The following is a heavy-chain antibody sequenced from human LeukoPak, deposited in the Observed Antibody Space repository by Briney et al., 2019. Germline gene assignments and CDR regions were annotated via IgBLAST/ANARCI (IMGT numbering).Heavy chain of an antibody. CDR2: INPNSGDT. V-gene: IGHV1-2*02. D-gene: IGHD3-3*02. Sequence: ASVKVSCKASGYTFIDYYIHWVRQAPGQGLEWMGWINPNSGDTNYAQKFQGRVTMTRDTSISTAYMELSRLRSDDTAVYYCASISHVWSGYYTENFDCWGQGTLVTVSS. CDR3: ASISHVWSGYYTENFDC. CDR1: GYTFIDYY. J-gene: IGHJ4*02.